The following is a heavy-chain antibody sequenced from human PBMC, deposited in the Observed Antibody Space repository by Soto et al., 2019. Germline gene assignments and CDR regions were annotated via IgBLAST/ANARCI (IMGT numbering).Heavy chain of an antibody. CDR1: GFTFSSYS. J-gene: IGHJ6*02. D-gene: IGHD3-3*01. Sequence: GGSLRLSCAASGFTFSSYSMNWVRQAPGKGLEWVSSISSSSSYIYYADSVKGRFTISRDNAKNSLYLQMNSLRAEDTAVYYCARERRHVLRFLEWAHYGMDVWGQGTTVTVSS. CDR3: ARERRHVLRFLEWAHYGMDV. V-gene: IGHV3-21*01. CDR2: ISSSSSYI.